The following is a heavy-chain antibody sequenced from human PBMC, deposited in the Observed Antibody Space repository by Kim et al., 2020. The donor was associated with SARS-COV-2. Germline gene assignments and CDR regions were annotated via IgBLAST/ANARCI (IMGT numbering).Heavy chain of an antibody. J-gene: IGHJ4*02. V-gene: IGHV6-1*01. D-gene: IGHD6-13*01. Sequence: SQTLSLTCAISGDSVSSNSAAWNWIRQSPSRGLEWLGRTYYRSKWYNDYAVSVKSRITINPDTSKNQFSLQLNSVTPEDTAVYYCARFGYSSSWYIVGYFDYWGQGTLVTVSS. CDR1: GDSVSSNSAA. CDR3: ARFGYSSSWYIVGYFDY. CDR2: TYYRSKWYN.